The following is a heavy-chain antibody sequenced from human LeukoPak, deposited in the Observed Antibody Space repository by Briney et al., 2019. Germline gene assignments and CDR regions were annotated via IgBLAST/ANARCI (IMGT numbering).Heavy chain of an antibody. CDR1: GYTFTGYH. V-gene: IGHV1-2*06. CDR2: HHPYSGDT. J-gene: IGHJ4*02. D-gene: IGHD6-13*01. CDR3: ARDQGSLTRSWYTGY. Sequence: ASVKVFCKASGYTFTGYHIHWVRQASGQGLEWMGRHHPYSGDTNFSQKFQGRVTMTRDTSITTAYMDLSSLTPDDTAVYFCARDQGSLTRSWYTGYWGQGTQVTVSS.